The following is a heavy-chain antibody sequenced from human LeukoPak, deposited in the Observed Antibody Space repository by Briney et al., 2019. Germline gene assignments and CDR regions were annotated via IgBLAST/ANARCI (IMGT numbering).Heavy chain of an antibody. Sequence: PSETLSLTCTVSGGSISSGSYYWSWIRQPAGKGLEWIGRIYTSGSTNYNPSLKSRVTISVDTSKNQFSLKLSSVTAADTAVYYCARQGGNYDFWSGYESLDAFDIWGQGTMVTVSS. D-gene: IGHD3-3*01. V-gene: IGHV4-61*02. CDR1: GGSISSGSYY. CDR3: ARQGGNYDFWSGYESLDAFDI. J-gene: IGHJ3*02. CDR2: IYTSGST.